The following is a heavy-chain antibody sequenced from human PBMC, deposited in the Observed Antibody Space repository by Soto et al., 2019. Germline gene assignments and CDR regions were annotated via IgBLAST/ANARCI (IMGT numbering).Heavy chain of an antibody. CDR3: AMVDAYVTTSPQDV. V-gene: IGHV1-18*01. J-gene: IGHJ6*02. CDR1: GYSFTRYG. CDR2: INAYNRNT. D-gene: IGHD2-8*01. Sequence: QVQLVQSGAEVKNPGASVKVSCKASGYSFTRYGIGWARQAPGQGLEWMGWINAYNRNTNYAHNLQGRLTLTTDTSTTTAYMELRSLRSNVTARYYWAMVDAYVTTSPQDVWGQGTTVSVSS.